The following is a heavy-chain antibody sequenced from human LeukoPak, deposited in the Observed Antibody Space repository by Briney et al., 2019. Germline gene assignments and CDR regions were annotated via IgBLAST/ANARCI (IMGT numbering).Heavy chain of an antibody. D-gene: IGHD6-19*01. V-gene: IGHV1-46*01. CDR3: ARELGWRNWFDP. Sequence: ASVKVSCKASGYTFTSYYMHWVRQAPGQGLEWMGIINPSGGSTSYAQKFQGRVTMTTDTSTSTAYMELRSLRSDDTAVYYCARELGWRNWFDPWGQGTLVTVSS. CDR2: INPSGGST. CDR1: GYTFTSYY. J-gene: IGHJ5*02.